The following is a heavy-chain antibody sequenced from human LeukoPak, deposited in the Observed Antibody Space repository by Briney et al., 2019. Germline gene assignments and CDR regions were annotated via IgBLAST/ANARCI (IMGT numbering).Heavy chain of an antibody. CDR1: GFTFSSYS. Sequence: PGGSRRLSCAASGFTFSSYSMTWVRQAPGKGLEWVSSISSRSSYIYYADSVKGRFTISRDNSKNTLYLQMNSLRAEDTAVYYCASPPVWRLLPYYYYYMDVWGKGTTVTVSS. CDR3: ASPPVWRLLPYYYYYMDV. CDR2: ISSRSSYI. V-gene: IGHV3-21*01. D-gene: IGHD3-22*01. J-gene: IGHJ6*03.